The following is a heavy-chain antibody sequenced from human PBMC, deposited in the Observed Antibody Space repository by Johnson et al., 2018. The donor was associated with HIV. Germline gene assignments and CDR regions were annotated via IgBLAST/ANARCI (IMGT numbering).Heavy chain of an antibody. CDR2: IKQDGSEK. CDR1: GFTFSSYW. CDR3: AREVAAVGDAVYI. J-gene: IGHJ3*02. D-gene: IGHD6-13*01. V-gene: IGHV3-7*01. Sequence: VQLVESGGGLVQPGGSLRLSCAASGFTFSSYWMSWVRQAPGKGLEWVANIKQDGSEKYYVDSVKGRFTISRDNAKNSLYLHMNSLRAEETAVYYCAREVAAVGDAVYIWGQGTMVTVSS.